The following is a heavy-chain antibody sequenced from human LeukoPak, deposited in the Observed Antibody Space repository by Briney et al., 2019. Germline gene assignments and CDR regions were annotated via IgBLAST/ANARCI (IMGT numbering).Heavy chain of an antibody. D-gene: IGHD6-13*01. CDR2: IYSGGST. V-gene: IGHV3-66*01. CDR3: ARGPYSSNWYVDY. CDR1: GFTVSSNY. Sequence: GGSLRLSCAASGFTVSSNYMSWVRQAPGKGLEWVSVIYSGGSTYYADSVKGRFTISRDNSKNTLYLQMNSPRAEDTAVYYCARGPYSSNWYVDYWGQGTLVTVAS. J-gene: IGHJ4*02.